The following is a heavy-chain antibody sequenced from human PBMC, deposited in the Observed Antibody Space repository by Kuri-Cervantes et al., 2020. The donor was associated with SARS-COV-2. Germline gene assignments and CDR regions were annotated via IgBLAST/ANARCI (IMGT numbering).Heavy chain of an antibody. CDR1: GGSISSSSYY. V-gene: IGHV4-61*05. D-gene: IGHD1-26*01. J-gene: IGHJ3*01. CDR3: AIGDAILGTDAFDV. Sequence: SETLSLTCTVSGGSISSSSYYWGWIRQPPGKGLEWIGYFYYVGITNYNPSLKSRLTISVDTFKSQFSLKLSSVTAADTAVYYCAIGDAILGTDAFDVWGQGTMVTVSS. CDR2: FYYVGIT.